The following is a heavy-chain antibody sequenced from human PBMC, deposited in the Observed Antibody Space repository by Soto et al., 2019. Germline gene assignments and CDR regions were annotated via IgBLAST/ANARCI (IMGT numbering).Heavy chain of an antibody. V-gene: IGHV1-18*01. Sequence: ASVKVSCKASGYTYTNSGINWVRQAPGQGLEWMGWSSAYNGNANYAQKLQGRVTMTTDTTTSTAYMGLRSLKSDDTAVYYCARGGAAAASYYYYGMDVWGQGTTVTVSS. CDR2: SSAYNGNA. D-gene: IGHD6-13*01. CDR3: ARGGAAAASYYYYGMDV. J-gene: IGHJ6*02. CDR1: GYTYTNSG.